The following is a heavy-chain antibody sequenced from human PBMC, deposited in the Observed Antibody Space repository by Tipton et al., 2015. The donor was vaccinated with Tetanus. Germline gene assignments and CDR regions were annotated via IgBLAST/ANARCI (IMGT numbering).Heavy chain of an antibody. CDR2: INPNGDT. CDR3: GRLIYGSGSYYYDY. CDR1: GYLFSNYY. J-gene: IGHJ4*02. Sequence: QLVQSGAEVKKPGASVKVSCKASGYLFSNYYMHWVRQATGQGREWMGWINPNGDTKYAQRFQGRVPMTRDMSISTGYMELTRLSSDDTAVYYCGRLIYGSGSYYYDYWGQGALVTVSS. V-gene: IGHV1-2*02. D-gene: IGHD3-10*01.